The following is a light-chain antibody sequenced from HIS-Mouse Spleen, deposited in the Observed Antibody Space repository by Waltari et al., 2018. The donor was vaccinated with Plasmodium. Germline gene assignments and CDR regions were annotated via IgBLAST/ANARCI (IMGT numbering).Light chain of an antibody. CDR2: KDS. CDR1: AFPTHY. CDR3: QSADSSGTYRV. J-gene: IGLJ2*01. Sequence: SYELTQPPSVSVPPGQTARITCSGVAFPTHYAYWYQQKPGQAPVLVIYKDSERPSGIPERFSGSSSGTTVTLTISGVQAEDEADYYCQSADSSGTYRVFGGGTKLTVL. V-gene: IGLV3-25*03.